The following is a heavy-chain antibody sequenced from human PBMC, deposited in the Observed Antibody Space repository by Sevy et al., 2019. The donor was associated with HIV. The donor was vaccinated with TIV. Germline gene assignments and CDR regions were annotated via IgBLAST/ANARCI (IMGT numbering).Heavy chain of an antibody. CDR1: GYSISSGYY. V-gene: IGHV4-38-2*01. Sequence: SETLSITCVVSGYSISSGYYWGWVRQPPGKGLQWIGNIYHRGNTYYNPSLQSRATLSVETSKNQFSLKMTSVTATDTAVYYCVRGSGGDRLDYYGLDVWGQGTTVTVSS. J-gene: IGHJ6*02. D-gene: IGHD2-15*01. CDR2: IYHRGNT. CDR3: VRGSGGDRLDYYGLDV.